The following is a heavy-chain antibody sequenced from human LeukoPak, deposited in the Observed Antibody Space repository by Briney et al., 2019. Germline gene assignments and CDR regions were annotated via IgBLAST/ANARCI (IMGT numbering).Heavy chain of an antibody. D-gene: IGHD3-22*01. CDR1: GFTFSSYA. CDR2: ISGSGGST. Sequence: PGGSLRLSCAASGFTFSSYAMSWVRQAPGKGPEWVSAISGSGGSTYYADSVKGRFTISRDNSKNTLYLQMNSLRAEDTAVYYCAKVFAGYYDSSGYTDYWGQGTLVTVSS. CDR3: AKVFAGYYDSSGYTDY. V-gene: IGHV3-23*01. J-gene: IGHJ4*02.